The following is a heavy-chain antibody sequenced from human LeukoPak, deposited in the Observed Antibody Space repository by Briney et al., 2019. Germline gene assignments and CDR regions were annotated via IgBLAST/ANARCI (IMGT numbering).Heavy chain of an antibody. D-gene: IGHD1-1*01. CDR1: GFTVSSNY. CDR3: SRGGTDDPFNY. Sequence: PGGSLRLSCAASGFTVSSNYMSWVRQAPGKGLKCVSVIYSGDGGTYYADSVKGRFTISRDNAKNSLYLQMNSLRAGDTAVYYCSRGGTDDPFNYWGQGTLVTVSS. J-gene: IGHJ4*02. CDR2: IYSGDGGT. V-gene: IGHV3-66*01.